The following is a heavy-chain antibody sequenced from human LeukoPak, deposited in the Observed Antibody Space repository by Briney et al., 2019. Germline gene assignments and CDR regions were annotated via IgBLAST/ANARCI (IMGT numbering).Heavy chain of an antibody. V-gene: IGHV1-18*01. Sequence: GASVKVSCKASGYTFTSYGISWVRQAAGQGLEWMGWISAYNGNTNYAQKLQGRVTMTTDTSTSTAYMELRSLRSDDTAVYYCAREVDVDSIVPSDYWGQGTLVTVSS. CDR2: ISAYNGNT. J-gene: IGHJ4*02. CDR1: GYTFTSYG. D-gene: IGHD2-8*01. CDR3: AREVDVDSIVPSDY.